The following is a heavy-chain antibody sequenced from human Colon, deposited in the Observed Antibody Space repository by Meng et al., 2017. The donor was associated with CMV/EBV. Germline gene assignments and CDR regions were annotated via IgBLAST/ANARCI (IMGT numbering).Heavy chain of an antibody. V-gene: IGHV1-18*01. Sequence: VQLVQSGAWVKKPGSSVKVSCKPSGYTFPTLGISWVRQAPGQGLEWMAYISPYNGDTNYAQRFQGRVALTTDTSTSTVYMELGSLTSDDTAMYYCARELARGGYWGQGTLVTVSS. CDR2: ISPYNGDT. J-gene: IGHJ4*02. CDR3: ARELARGGY. CDR1: GYTFPTLG.